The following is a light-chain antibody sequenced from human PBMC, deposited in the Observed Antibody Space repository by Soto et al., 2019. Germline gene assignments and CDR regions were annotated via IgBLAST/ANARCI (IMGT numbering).Light chain of an antibody. V-gene: IGKV3-20*01. CDR3: QQSGISPT. CDR2: DVS. CDR1: QSVSSNY. Sequence: DIVLTQSPGTLSLSPGERATLSCRSSQSVSSNYLAWYQQKPDQAPRLVIYDVSGRATGIPDRFSGSGSGTEFTLTISRLEPDDSAVYYCQQSGISPTFGQGTKVEIK. J-gene: IGKJ1*01.